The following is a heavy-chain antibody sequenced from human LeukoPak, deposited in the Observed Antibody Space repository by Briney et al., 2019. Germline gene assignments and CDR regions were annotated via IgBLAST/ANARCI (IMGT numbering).Heavy chain of an antibody. CDR1: GGSISHYY. V-gene: IGHV4-59*01. J-gene: IGHJ5*02. CDR3: TCFGLGYFDP. D-gene: IGHD3-16*01. Sequence: SETLSLTCTVSGGSISHYYWSWIRQPPGKGLEWIGYIHYSGNTNYNPSLKSRVTISVDTSKKQFSLKLSSVTAADTAVYYCTCFGLGYFDPWGQGTLVTVSS. CDR2: IHYSGNT.